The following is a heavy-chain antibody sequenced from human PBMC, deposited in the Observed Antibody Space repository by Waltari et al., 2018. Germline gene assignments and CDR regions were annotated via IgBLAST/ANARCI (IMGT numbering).Heavy chain of an antibody. CDR2: ISAYNGNT. CDR1: GYTFTSYG. V-gene: IGHV1-18*01. Sequence: QVQLVQSGAEVKKPGASVKVSCKASGYTFTSYGIRWVRPAPGQGLEWMGWISAYNGNTNYAQKLQGRVTMTTDTSTSTAYMELRSLRSDDTAVYYCARDGVVLMVYAEAFDYWGQGTLVTVSS. D-gene: IGHD2-8*01. CDR3: ARDGVVLMVYAEAFDY. J-gene: IGHJ4*02.